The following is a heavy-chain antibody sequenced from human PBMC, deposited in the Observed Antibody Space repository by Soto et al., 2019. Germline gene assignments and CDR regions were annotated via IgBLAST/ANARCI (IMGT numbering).Heavy chain of an antibody. CDR3: ARGVGLFYCGGDCFPYYFDY. J-gene: IGHJ4*02. V-gene: IGHV1-18*01. CDR1: GYTFTSYG. Sequence: QVQLVQSGAEVKKPGASVKVSCKASGYTFTSYGISWVRQAPGQGLEWMGWISAYNGNTNYAQKLQGRVTMTTDTSTRTAYRELRGLISDDTAVYYCARGVGLFYCGGDCFPYYFDYWGQGTLVTVSS. D-gene: IGHD2-21*02. CDR2: ISAYNGNT.